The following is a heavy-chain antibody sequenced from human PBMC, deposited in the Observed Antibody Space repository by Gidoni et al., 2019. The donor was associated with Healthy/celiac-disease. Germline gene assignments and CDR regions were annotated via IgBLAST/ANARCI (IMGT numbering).Heavy chain of an antibody. CDR1: GFTFRSYG. CDR3: ARGARILWFGELLK. V-gene: IGHV3-33*01. D-gene: IGHD3-10*01. CDR2: IWYDGSNK. Sequence: QVQLVESGGGVVQPGRSLRLSCAASGFTFRSYGMHWVRQAPGKGLEWVAVIWYDGSNKYYADSGKGRFTISRDNSKNTLYLQMNSLRAEDTAVYYCARGARILWFGELLKWGQGTLVTVSS. J-gene: IGHJ4*02.